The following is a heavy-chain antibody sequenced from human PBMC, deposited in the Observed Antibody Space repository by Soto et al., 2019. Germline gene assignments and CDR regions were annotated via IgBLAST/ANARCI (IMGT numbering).Heavy chain of an antibody. CDR2: ITYDGSNK. CDR3: SSVTSETGSRDSAFDI. D-gene: IGHD3-10*01. J-gene: IGHJ3*02. V-gene: IGHV3-30*03. CDR1: GGTFSIRG. Sequence: GGCLRKGGSASGGTFSIRGMHWDSKPQGKRLAEVAVITYDGSNKYYADSVKGRITSSGDSSKNTLYLQMNSLRSENTAVYHGSSVTSETGSRDSAFDIWGQGTMVTVSS.